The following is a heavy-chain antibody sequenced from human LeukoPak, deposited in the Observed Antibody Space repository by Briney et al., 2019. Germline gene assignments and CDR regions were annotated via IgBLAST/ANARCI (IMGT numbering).Heavy chain of an antibody. V-gene: IGHV4-59*01. Sequence: ETLSLTCTVSGGSISSYYWSWIRQPPGKGLEWIGYIYYSGSTNYNPSLKSRVTIAVDTSKNQFSLKLSSVTAADTAVYYCARDPFGVVVTDWGQGALVTVSS. J-gene: IGHJ4*02. CDR3: ARDPFGVVVTD. CDR1: GGSISSYY. CDR2: IYYSGST. D-gene: IGHD3-22*01.